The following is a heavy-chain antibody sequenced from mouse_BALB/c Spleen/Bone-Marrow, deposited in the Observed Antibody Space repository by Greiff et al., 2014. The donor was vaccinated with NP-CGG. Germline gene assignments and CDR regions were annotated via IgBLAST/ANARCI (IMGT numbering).Heavy chain of an antibody. CDR2: ISTYSGNT. CDR3: ARAGYGSSYDWFAY. CDR1: GYTFTDYA. Sequence: QVQLKGAGPELGGPGGSVKISCKGSGYTFTDYAMHWGEQSHAKSLEGIGVISTYSGNTNYNQKFKGKATMTVDKSSSTAYMELARLTSEDSAIYYCARAGYGSSYDWFAYWGQGTLVTVSA. J-gene: IGHJ3*01. V-gene: IGHV1-67*01. D-gene: IGHD1-1*01.